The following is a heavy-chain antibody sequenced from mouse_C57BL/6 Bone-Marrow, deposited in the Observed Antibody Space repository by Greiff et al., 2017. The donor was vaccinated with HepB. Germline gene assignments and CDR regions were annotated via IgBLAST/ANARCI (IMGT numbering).Heavy chain of an antibody. Sequence: EVKVVESGGGLVQPGGSMKLSCVASGFTFSNYWMNWVRQSPEKGLEWVAQIRLKSDNYATHYAESVKGRFTISRDDSKSSVYLQMNNLRAEDTGIYYCTSVTTVVATFDLDAMDYWGQGTSVTVSS. D-gene: IGHD1-1*01. V-gene: IGHV6-3*01. CDR2: IRLKSDNYAT. CDR3: TSVTTVVATFDLDAMDY. CDR1: GFTFSNYW. J-gene: IGHJ4*01.